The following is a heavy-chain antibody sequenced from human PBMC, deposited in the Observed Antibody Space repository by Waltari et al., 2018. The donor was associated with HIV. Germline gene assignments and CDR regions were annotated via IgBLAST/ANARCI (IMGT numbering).Heavy chain of an antibody. J-gene: IGHJ6*02. Sequence: EMKLVVSGVGLLQPGRSRRLSCAAAGFNSNHYAVYWVRQAPGKGLEWVSGISWDSDIIGYADSVKGRFTISRDNAKNSLYLQMNSLGAEDTALYYCAKDAASIHYYGMDVWGQVTTVTVS. D-gene: IGHD2-2*01. CDR3: AKDAASIHYYGMDV. CDR2: ISWDSDII. V-gene: IGHV3-9*02. CDR1: GFNSNHYA.